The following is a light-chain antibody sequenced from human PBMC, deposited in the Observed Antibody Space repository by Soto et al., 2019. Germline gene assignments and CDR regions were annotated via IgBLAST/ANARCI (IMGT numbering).Light chain of an antibody. CDR2: GAS. Sequence: EIVLTQSPGTLSLSPGERATLSCRASQSVSSSYLAWYQQKPGQAPRLLIYGASSRATGIPDRFSGSGSGTDFTLTISRLEPEDFAVYYCQQYGRSPRTFGGGTKVDMK. CDR1: QSVSSSY. V-gene: IGKV3-20*01. CDR3: QQYGRSPRT. J-gene: IGKJ4*01.